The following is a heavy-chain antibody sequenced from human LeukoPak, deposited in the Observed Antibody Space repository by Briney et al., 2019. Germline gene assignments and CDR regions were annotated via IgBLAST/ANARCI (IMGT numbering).Heavy chain of an antibody. J-gene: IGHJ5*02. CDR2: LYWTDEK. Sequence: SGPTLVNPTQTLTLTCTFSGFSVSAGGVGVGWIRQPPGKALEWLALLYWTDEKRYSPSLMSRLTITKDTSKNQVVLTMANMDPVDTATYYCAYNSGTGYYLWGQGTLVTVSS. V-gene: IGHV2-5*01. CDR1: GFSVSAGGVG. CDR3: AYNSGTGYYL. D-gene: IGHD3-22*01.